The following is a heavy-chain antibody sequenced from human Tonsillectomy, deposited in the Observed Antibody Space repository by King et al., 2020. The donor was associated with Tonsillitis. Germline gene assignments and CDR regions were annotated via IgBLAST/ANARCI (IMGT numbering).Heavy chain of an antibody. Sequence: KLVQSGAEVKKPGASMKVSCKASGYTFTAYYMHWVRQAPGQGLEWMGWINPNSGGTNYAQKFQGRVTMTRDTSISTAYMELSRLRSDDTAVYYCARALSYYYDSSGYGFDSWGQGTLVIVSS. CDR2: INPNSGGT. J-gene: IGHJ4*02. CDR1: GYTFTAYY. D-gene: IGHD3-22*01. CDR3: ARALSYYYDSSGYGFDS. V-gene: IGHV1-2*02.